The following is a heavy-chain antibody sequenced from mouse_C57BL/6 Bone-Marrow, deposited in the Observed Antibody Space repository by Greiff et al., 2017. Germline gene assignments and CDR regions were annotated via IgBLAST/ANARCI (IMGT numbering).Heavy chain of an antibody. V-gene: IGHV1-55*01. CDR2: IYPGSGST. CDR3: ARSGYGSSYVWYFDV. Sequence: VQLQQSGAELVKPGASVKMSCKASGYTFTSYWITWVKQRPGQGLEWIGDIYPGSGSTNYNEKFKSKATLTVDTSSSTAYMQLSSLTSEDSAVYYCARSGYGSSYVWYFDVWGTGTTVTVSS. J-gene: IGHJ1*03. D-gene: IGHD1-1*01. CDR1: GYTFTSYW.